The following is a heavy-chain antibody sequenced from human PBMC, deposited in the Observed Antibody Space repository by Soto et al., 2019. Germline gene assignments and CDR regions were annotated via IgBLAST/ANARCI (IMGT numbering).Heavy chain of an antibody. Sequence: QVQLVESGGGVVQPGRSLRLSCAASGFTFSYHALNWVRQAPGKGLEWVAVISYDGDNKYIAESVKGRFTISRDNSKNTVSLQMTSLRAEDTAMYFCAIGTTTSAFSAMDVWGQGTTVTVSS. J-gene: IGHJ6*02. D-gene: IGHD1-1*01. V-gene: IGHV3-30-3*01. CDR2: ISYDGDNK. CDR1: GFTFSYHA. CDR3: AIGTTTSAFSAMDV.